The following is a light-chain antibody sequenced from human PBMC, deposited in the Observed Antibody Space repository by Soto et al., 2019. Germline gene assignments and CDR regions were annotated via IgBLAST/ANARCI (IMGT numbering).Light chain of an antibody. V-gene: IGKV3-15*01. CDR3: QQYNNWPPWT. CDR2: GAS. CDR1: QSVSNN. Sequence: EMVMTQSPATLSVSPGERATLSCRASQSVSNNLAWYQQKLGQAPRLLIYGASTRATGVPARFSGSGSGTEFTLTISSLQSEDFAVYYCQQYNNWPPWTFGQGTKVEIK. J-gene: IGKJ1*01.